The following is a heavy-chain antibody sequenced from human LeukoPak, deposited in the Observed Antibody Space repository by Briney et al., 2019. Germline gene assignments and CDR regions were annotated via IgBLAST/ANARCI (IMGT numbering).Heavy chain of an antibody. CDR3: ARVYSTFDY. D-gene: IGHD6-13*01. CDR2: VYPADSDT. J-gene: IGHJ4*02. V-gene: IGHV5-51*01. Sequence: GESLKISCKGSGYTFTSYWIGWVRQMPGKGLEWTGIVYPADSDTRYSPSFQGQVTISADKSISTAYLQWSSLKASDTAMYYCARVYSTFDYWAQGTLVTVSS. CDR1: GYTFTSYW.